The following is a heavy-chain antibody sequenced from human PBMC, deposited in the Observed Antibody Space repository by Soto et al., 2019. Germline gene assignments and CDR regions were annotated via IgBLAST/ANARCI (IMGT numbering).Heavy chain of an antibody. Sequence: QVQLQDSGPGLVKPSETLSLTCTVSGGSISSYYWSWIRQPPGKGLEWIGYIYYSGSTNYNPSLKSRVTISVDTSKNQFSLKLSAVAAADTAVYYCAREGTTVDSYYYYGMDVWGQGTTVTVSS. CDR2: IYYSGST. CDR3: AREGTTVDSYYYYGMDV. J-gene: IGHJ6*02. CDR1: GGSISSYY. D-gene: IGHD1-1*01. V-gene: IGHV4-59*01.